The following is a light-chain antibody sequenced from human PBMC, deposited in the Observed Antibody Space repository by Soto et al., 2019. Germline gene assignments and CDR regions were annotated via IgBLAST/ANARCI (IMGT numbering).Light chain of an antibody. CDR3: SSYTSSTTFV. Sequence: QSALTQPASVSGSPGQSITISCTGTSSYVGGYNYVSWYQQHPGKAPKLMISDVTNRPSGVSNRFSGSKSGNTASLTISGLQAEDEAEYYCSSYTSSTTFVFGTGTKSPS. CDR1: SSYVGGYNY. J-gene: IGLJ1*01. V-gene: IGLV2-14*03. CDR2: DVT.